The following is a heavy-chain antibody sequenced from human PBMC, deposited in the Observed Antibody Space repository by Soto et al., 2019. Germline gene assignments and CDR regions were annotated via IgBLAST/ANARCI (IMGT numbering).Heavy chain of an antibody. Sequence: EVQLLESGGGLVQPGGSLRLSCAASGFTFSSYAMRWVRQAPVKGLEWVSAISGSGDSTYYADSVKGRFTISRDNSKNTLYLQMNSLGDEDTAVYYCARRGSGSDYDYWGQGTLVTVSS. J-gene: IGHJ4*02. CDR1: GFTFSSYA. D-gene: IGHD1-26*01. V-gene: IGHV3-23*01. CDR2: ISGSGDST. CDR3: ARRGSGSDYDY.